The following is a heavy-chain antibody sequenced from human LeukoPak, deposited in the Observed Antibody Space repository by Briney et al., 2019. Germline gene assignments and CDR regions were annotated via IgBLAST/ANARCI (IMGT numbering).Heavy chain of an antibody. V-gene: IGHV1-69*13. D-gene: IGHD3-22*01. CDR3: ARGYYDSSGYLGWFDP. CDR1: GGTFSSYA. CDR2: IIPIFGTA. J-gene: IGHJ5*02. Sequence: ASVKVSCKASGGTFSSYAISWVRQAPGQGLEWMGGIIPIFGTANYAQKFQGRVTITADESTSTAYMELSSLRSEDTAVYYCARGYYDSSGYLGWFDPWGQGTPVTVSS.